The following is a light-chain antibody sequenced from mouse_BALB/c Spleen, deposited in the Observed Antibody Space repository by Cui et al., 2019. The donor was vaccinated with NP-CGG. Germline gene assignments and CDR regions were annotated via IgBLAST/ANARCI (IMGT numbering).Light chain of an antibody. CDR3: VLWYSNHWV. CDR2: GTN. V-gene: IGLV1*01. J-gene: IGLJ1*01. Sequence: LTLTCRSSTGAVTTSNYANWVQEKPDHLFTGLIGGTNNRAPGVPARFSGSLIGDKAALTITGAQTEDEAIYFCVLWYSNHWVFGGGTKLTVL. CDR1: TGAVTTSNY.